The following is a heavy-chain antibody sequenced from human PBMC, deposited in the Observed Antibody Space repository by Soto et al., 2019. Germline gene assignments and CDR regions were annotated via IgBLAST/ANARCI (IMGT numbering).Heavy chain of an antibody. Sequence: GGSLRLSCAASGFNFNTYTMHWVRQAPGKGLEWMAVISYDGNYEYFADSVKGRFTISRDNSRNTLFLQMNSLRVDDTAVYFCARAAVAANWGYSFDYWGQGALVTVSS. CDR3: ARAAVAANWGYSFDY. D-gene: IGHD6-19*01. V-gene: IGHV3-30-3*01. CDR1: GFNFNTYT. J-gene: IGHJ4*02. CDR2: ISYDGNYE.